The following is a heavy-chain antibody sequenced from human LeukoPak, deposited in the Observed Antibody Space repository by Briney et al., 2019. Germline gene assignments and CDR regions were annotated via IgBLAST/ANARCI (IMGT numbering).Heavy chain of an antibody. CDR2: IYHSGST. CDR3: GGDYYDSSGYYYGRAFDI. J-gene: IGHJ3*02. V-gene: IGHV4-38-2*02. Sequence: SETLSLTCTVSGYSINGGYYWGWIRQPPGKGLEWIGNIYHSGSTYYNPSLKSRVTISVDTSKNQFSLKLSSVTAADTAVYYCGGDYYDSSGYYYGRAFDIWGQGTMVTVSS. D-gene: IGHD3-22*01. CDR1: GYSINGGYY.